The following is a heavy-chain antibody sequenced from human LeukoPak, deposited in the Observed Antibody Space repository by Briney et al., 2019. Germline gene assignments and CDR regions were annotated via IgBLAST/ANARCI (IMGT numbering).Heavy chain of an antibody. CDR3: ARPGIGEEFPFDY. CDR2: IYYSGST. D-gene: IGHD3-10*01. Sequence: SQTLSLTCTVSGGSISSSSYYWGWIRQPPGKGLEWIGSIYYSGSTYYNPSLKSRVTISVDTSKNQFSLKLSSVTAADTAVYYCARPGIGEEFPFDYWGQGTLVTVSS. V-gene: IGHV4-39*01. CDR1: GGSISSSSYY. J-gene: IGHJ4*02.